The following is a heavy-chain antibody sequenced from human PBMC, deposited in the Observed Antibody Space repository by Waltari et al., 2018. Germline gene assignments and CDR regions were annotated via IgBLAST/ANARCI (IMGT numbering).Heavy chain of an antibody. J-gene: IGHJ6*02. Sequence: TNYNPSLKSRVTISVDTSKNQFSLKLSSVTAADTAVYYCARVPDYDFWSGYYNDYYYYGMDVWGQGTTVTVSS. CDR3: ARVPDYDFWSGYYNDYYYYGMDV. D-gene: IGHD3-3*01. CDR2: T. V-gene: IGHV4-61*02.